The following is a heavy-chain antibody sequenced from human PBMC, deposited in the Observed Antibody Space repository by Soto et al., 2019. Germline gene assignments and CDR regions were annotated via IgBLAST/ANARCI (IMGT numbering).Heavy chain of an antibody. D-gene: IGHD6-13*01. CDR2: IIPVVGTP. CDR1: GSSFSSHA. J-gene: IGHJ4*02. CDR3: ARGGALGTSWYWGDGLDS. V-gene: IGHV1-69*06. Sequence: GASVKVSCKASGSSFSSHAITWVRQAPGQGLEWMGGIIPVVGTPSYAQKFQGRVTIFANKSTNTSYLELRSLRSEDTAVYYCARGGALGTSWYWGDGLDSWGQGTQVTVSS.